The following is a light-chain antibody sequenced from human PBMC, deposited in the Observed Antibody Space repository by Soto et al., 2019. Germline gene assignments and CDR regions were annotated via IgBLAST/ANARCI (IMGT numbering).Light chain of an antibody. CDR1: QSVTNNF. CDR2: GAS. J-gene: IGKJ3*01. CDR3: QQYGTPLFT. Sequence: IVLTQSPGTLSLSPGERAALSCGASQSVTNNFLAWYQQKPGQAPRLLIYGASSRATGVPDRFSGSGSGTDFTLTISRLAPGDYAVYYCQQYGTPLFTFGPGTTVDIK. V-gene: IGKV3-20*01.